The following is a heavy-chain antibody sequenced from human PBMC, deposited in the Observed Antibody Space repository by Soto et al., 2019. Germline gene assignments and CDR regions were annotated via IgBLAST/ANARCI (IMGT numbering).Heavy chain of an antibody. Sequence: GVSLRLSWAASGFTFADYAMHWVRQAPGKGPEWVSGISWNSGSIGYADSVKGRFTISRDNAKNSLYLQMNRLRAEDTALYYCAKDIAVAAAGPLLDAFDIWGQGTMVTVSS. D-gene: IGHD6-13*01. CDR3: AKDIAVAAAGPLLDAFDI. CDR1: GFTFADYA. V-gene: IGHV3-9*01. CDR2: ISWNSGSI. J-gene: IGHJ3*02.